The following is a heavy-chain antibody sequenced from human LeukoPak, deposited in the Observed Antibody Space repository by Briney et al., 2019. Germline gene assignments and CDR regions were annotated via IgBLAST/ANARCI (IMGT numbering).Heavy chain of an antibody. J-gene: IGHJ3*02. CDR1: GFTFDHYT. Sequence: QPGGSLRLSCAASGFTFDHYTMHWVRQAPGEGPEWVSLIRWDGGSTYYADSVKGRFTISRDNSKNSLYLQMNSLRTEDTALYYCAKDTGTGTETFDIWGQGTMVTVSS. CDR2: IRWDGGST. CDR3: AKDTGTGTETFDI. V-gene: IGHV3-43*01. D-gene: IGHD1-14*01.